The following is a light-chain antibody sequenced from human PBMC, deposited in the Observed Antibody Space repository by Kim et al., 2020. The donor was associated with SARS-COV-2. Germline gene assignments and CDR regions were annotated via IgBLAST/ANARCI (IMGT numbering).Light chain of an antibody. Sequence: QAVTNPCSAGSPNFGATTDVQCYQQLPGPAPTLLIYVTSKRPSGVPDRFSASKSGTSASLAITGLQAADEADYYCQSYDSSLSDVVFGGGTQLTVL. V-gene: IGLV1-40*01. CDR2: VTS. CDR1: SPNFGATTD. J-gene: IGLJ2*01. CDR3: QSYDSSLSDVV.